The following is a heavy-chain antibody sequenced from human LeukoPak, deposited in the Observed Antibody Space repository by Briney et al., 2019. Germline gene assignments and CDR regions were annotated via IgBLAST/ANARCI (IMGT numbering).Heavy chain of an antibody. J-gene: IGHJ4*02. Sequence: PGGSLRLSCAASGFTFDDYAMHWVRQAPGKGLEWVSGISWNSGSIGYADSVKGRFTISRDNSKNTLYLQMNSLRAEDTAVYYCAKDRTVCSSASCYEYGYDYWGQGTLVTVSS. CDR2: ISWNSGSI. CDR3: AKDRTVCSSASCYEYGYDY. CDR1: GFTFDDYA. V-gene: IGHV3-9*01. D-gene: IGHD2-2*01.